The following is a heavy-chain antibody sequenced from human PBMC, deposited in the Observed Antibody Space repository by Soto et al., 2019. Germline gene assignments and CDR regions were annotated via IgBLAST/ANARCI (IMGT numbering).Heavy chain of an antibody. J-gene: IGHJ2*01. V-gene: IGHV1-69*06. Sequence: SVKVSCKASGGTFSSYAISWVRRAPGQGLEWMGGIIPIFGTANYAQKFQGRVTITADKSTSTAYMELSSLRSEDTAVYYCARVGKDLVQTSRGYFDLWGRGTLVTVSS. D-gene: IGHD3-10*01. CDR1: GGTFSSYA. CDR2: IIPIFGTA. CDR3: ARVGKDLVQTSRGYFDL.